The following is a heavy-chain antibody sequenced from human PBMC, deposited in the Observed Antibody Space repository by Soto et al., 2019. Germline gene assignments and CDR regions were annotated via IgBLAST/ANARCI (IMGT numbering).Heavy chain of an antibody. J-gene: IGHJ4*02. CDR3: ARRYCRNTSCYVFDY. CDR2: VYYNGNTY. V-gene: IGHV4-39*01. D-gene: IGHD2-2*01. Sequence: QLQLQESGPGLVKPSETLSLTCSVSGGSISSSSYYWGWIRQPPGKGLEWIASVYYNGNTYYYNPPLKSRVTISVDTSNNQFSLRLTSVTAAHTAVYSCARRYCRNTSCYVFDYWGQGTLVTVSS. CDR1: GGSISSSSYY.